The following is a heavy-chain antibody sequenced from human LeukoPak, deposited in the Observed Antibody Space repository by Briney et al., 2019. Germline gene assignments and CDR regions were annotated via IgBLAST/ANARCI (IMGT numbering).Heavy chain of an antibody. CDR3: ARRSAVQYFDY. V-gene: IGHV4-59*08. CDR1: GGSLSGYY. D-gene: IGHD2-2*01. CDR2: IYYSGST. J-gene: IGHJ4*02. Sequence: SETLSLTCTVSGGSLSGYYWSWLRQPPGKGLDWIGYIYYSGSTTYNPSLKSRVTISVDTSKNQFSLKMSSVTAADTAVYYCARRSAVQYFDYWGQGTLVTVSS.